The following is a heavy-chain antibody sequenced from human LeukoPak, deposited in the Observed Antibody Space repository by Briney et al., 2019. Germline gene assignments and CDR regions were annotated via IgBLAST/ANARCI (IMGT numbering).Heavy chain of an antibody. Sequence: GGSLRLSCAASGFTFSDYYMSWIRQAPGKGLEWVSYISSSGSTIYHADSVKGRFTISRDNAKNSLYLQMNSLRAGDTAVYYCARAVAVAGDAFDIWGQGTMVTVSS. CDR1: GFTFSDYY. CDR3: ARAVAVAGDAFDI. J-gene: IGHJ3*02. CDR2: ISSSGSTI. D-gene: IGHD6-19*01. V-gene: IGHV3-11*04.